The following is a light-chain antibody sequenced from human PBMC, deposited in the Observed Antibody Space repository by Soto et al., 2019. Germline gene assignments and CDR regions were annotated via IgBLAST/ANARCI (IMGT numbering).Light chain of an antibody. J-gene: IGKJ2*01. CDR3: MQALQTPYT. CDR2: LGS. Sequence: DIVMTQSPLSLPVTPGEPASISCRSSQSLLHSNGYNYLDWYLQKPGQSPQLVIYLGSNRASGVTDRFSGSGSGTDFTLKISRVEAEDVGVYYCMQALQTPYTFGQGTKLEIK. CDR1: QSLLHSNGYNY. V-gene: IGKV2-28*01.